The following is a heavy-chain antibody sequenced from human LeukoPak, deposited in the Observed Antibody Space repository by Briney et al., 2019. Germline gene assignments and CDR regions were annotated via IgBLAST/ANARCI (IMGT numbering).Heavy chain of an antibody. Sequence: SETLSLTCAVYGGSFSAYYWTWIRQPPGKRLEWIGEINHSGSSNYNSSMRSRVTISVDTSYKQFSLRLRSVTAADTAVYYCAPRGDIEHSYVYGKWFDPWGQGTRVTVSS. CDR2: INHSGSS. V-gene: IGHV4-34*01. CDR1: GGSFSAYY. D-gene: IGHD5-18*01. CDR3: APRGDIEHSYVYGKWFDP. J-gene: IGHJ5*02.